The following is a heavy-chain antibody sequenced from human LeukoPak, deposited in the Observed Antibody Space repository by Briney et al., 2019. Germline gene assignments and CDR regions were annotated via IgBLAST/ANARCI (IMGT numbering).Heavy chain of an antibody. J-gene: IGHJ4*02. D-gene: IGHD5-18*01. CDR3: ARGTWIQLWLPFDY. CDR1: GFTFSSYA. V-gene: IGHV3-30*04. CDR2: ISYDGSNK. Sequence: GGSLRLSCAASGFTFSSYAMHWVRQAPGKGLEWVAVISYDGSNKYYADSVKGRFTISRDNSKNTLYLQMNSLRAEDTAVYYCARGTWIQLWLPFDYWGQGTLVTVSS.